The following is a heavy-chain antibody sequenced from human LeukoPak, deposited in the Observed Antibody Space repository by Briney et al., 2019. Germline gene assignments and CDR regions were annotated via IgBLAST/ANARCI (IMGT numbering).Heavy chain of an antibody. D-gene: IGHD6-19*01. J-gene: IGHJ5*02. CDR2: ISSSSSYI. Sequence: GGSLRLSCAASGFTFSSYGMHWVRQAPGKGLEWVSSISSSSSYIYYADSVKGRFTISRDNAKNSLYLQMNSLRAEDTAVYYCARLAVADAEEIFDPWGQGTLVTVSS. CDR1: GFTFSSYG. CDR3: ARLAVADAEEIFDP. V-gene: IGHV3-21*01.